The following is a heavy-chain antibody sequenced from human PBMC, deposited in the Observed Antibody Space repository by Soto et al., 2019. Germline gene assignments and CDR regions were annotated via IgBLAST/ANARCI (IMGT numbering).Heavy chain of an antibody. Sequence: QVQLVESGGGLVKPGGSLRLSCAASGFTFSDYYMSWIRQAPGKGLEWGSYISSSGSNIFYADAVKGRFTISRDNAKNSLSLQMNSRRAEDTAVYYCARVRGSYKYAMDVWGQGTTVTVSS. CDR3: ARVRGSYKYAMDV. CDR2: ISSSGSNI. J-gene: IGHJ6*02. CDR1: GFTFSDYY. V-gene: IGHV3-11*01.